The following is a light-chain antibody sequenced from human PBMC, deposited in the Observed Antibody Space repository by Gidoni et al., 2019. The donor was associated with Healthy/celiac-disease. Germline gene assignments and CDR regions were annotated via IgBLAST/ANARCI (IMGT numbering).Light chain of an antibody. CDR3: QQRSNWPLNT. Sequence: EIVLTQSPATLSLSPGERATLSCRASQRVSSYLAWYQQKPGQAPRLLIYDASNRATGIPARFSGSGSGTDFTLTISSLEPEDFAVYYCQQRSNWPLNTFGQGTKLEIK. J-gene: IGKJ2*01. CDR2: DAS. CDR1: QRVSSY. V-gene: IGKV3-11*01.